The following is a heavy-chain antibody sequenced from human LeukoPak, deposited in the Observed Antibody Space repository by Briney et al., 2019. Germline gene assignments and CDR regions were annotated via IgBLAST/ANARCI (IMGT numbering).Heavy chain of an antibody. J-gene: IGHJ4*02. D-gene: IGHD3-3*01. Sequence: PGGSLRLSCAASGFTFSSYAMSWVRQAPGKGLEWVGRIKSKTDGGTTDYAAPVKGRFTISRDDSKNTPYLQMNSLKTEDTAVYYCTTDPNYDFWSGYYEWGQGTLVTVSS. CDR2: IKSKTDGGTT. CDR1: GFTFSSYA. CDR3: TTDPNYDFWSGYYE. V-gene: IGHV3-15*01.